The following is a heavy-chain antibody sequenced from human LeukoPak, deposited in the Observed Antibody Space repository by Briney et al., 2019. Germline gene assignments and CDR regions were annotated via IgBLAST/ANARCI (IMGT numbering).Heavy chain of an antibody. CDR1: GFTFSSYA. D-gene: IGHD3-10*01. Sequence: ESGGSLRLSCAASGFTFSSYAMSWVRQAPGKGLEWVSGITWNSDIKAYADAVKGRFTVSRDNAKNSLYLQMNSLRSDDTALYYCARAPISGSYSQYFYMDVWGKGTTVTISS. CDR2: ITWNSDIK. J-gene: IGHJ6*03. CDR3: ARAPISGSYSQYFYMDV. V-gene: IGHV3-9*01.